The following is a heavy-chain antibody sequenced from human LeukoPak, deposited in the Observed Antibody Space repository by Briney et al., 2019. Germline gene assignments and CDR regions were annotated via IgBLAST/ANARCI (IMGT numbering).Heavy chain of an antibody. D-gene: IGHD6-19*01. J-gene: IGHJ4*02. CDR3: ARVRVAGIVDY. CDR2: FFYSGTT. CDR1: GASISSDY. V-gene: IGHV4-59*12. Sequence: PSETLSLTCTVSGASISSDYWTWIRQPPGKGLEWIGNFFYSGTTNYNPSLKSRVTISVDTSKNQFSLKLSSVTAADTAVYYCARVRVAGIVDYWGQGTLVTVSS.